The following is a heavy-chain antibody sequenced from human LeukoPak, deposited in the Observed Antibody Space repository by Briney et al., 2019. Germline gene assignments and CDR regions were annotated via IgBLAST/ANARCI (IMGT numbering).Heavy chain of an antibody. CDR3: AFSIAAAGKVAEYFQH. V-gene: IGHV4-30-4*01. Sequence: PSQTLPLTCTVSGGSISSGDYYWSWIRQPPGKGLEWIGYIYYSGSTYYNPSLKSRVTISVDTSKNQFSLKLSSVTAADTAVYYCAFSIAAAGKVAEYFQHWGQGTLVTVSS. CDR1: GGSISSGDYY. J-gene: IGHJ1*01. D-gene: IGHD6-13*01. CDR2: IYYSGST.